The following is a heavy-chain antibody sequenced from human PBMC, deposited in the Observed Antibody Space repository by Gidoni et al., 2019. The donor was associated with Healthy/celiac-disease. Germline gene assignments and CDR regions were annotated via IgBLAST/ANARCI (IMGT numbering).Heavy chain of an antibody. CDR3: ARGMDGGIDY. V-gene: IGHV4-39*01. D-gene: IGHD1-26*01. CDR1: GGSISSSSYY. Sequence: QLQLQESGPGLVKPSETLSLTCTVSGGSISSSSYYWGWLRQPPGKGLEWIGSIYYSGSTYYNPSLKSRVTISVDTSKNQFSLKLSSVTAADTAVYYCARGMDGGIDYWGQGTLVTVSS. CDR2: IYYSGST. J-gene: IGHJ4*02.